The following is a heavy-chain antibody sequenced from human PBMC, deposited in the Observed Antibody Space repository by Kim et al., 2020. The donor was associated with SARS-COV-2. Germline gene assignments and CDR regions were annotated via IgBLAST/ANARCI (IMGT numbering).Heavy chain of an antibody. J-gene: IGHJ6*02. Sequence: GGSLRLSCVVSGFTFSTYDMNWVRQAPGKGLEWVSGISGSSSHIYYADSVKGRFTISRDNAKNLLYLEMSSLRAEDTAVYYCARLQPPQRKYDMDVWCQG. CDR2: ISGSSSHI. CDR3: ARLQPPQRKYDMDV. D-gene: IGHD5-18*01. V-gene: IGHV3-21*01. CDR1: GFTFSTYD.